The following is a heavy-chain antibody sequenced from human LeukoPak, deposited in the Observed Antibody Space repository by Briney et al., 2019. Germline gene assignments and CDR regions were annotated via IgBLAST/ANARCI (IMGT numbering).Heavy chain of an antibody. D-gene: IGHD2-2*01. J-gene: IGHJ4*02. CDR1: GFTFSTYS. Sequence: GGSLRLPCAASGFTFSTYSMNWVRQTPGKGLEWVSYISSSSSTILYADSVKGRLTISRDNAKNSLYLQMNSLRAEDTAVYYCARNLPAADYWGQGTLVTVSS. CDR3: ARNLPAADY. CDR2: ISSSSSTI. V-gene: IGHV3-48*04.